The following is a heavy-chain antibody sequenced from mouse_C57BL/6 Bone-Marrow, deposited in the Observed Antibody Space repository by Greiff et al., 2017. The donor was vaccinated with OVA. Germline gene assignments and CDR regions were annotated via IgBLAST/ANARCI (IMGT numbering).Heavy chain of an antibody. CDR1: GYTFTSYW. J-gene: IGHJ1*03. CDR3: ARKGINYGSSYRLHWYFDV. Sequence: QVQLQQPGAELVKPGASVKMSCKASGYTFTSYWITWVKQRPGQGLEWIGDIYPGSGSTNYNEKFKSKATLTVDTSSSTAYMQLSSLTSEDSAVYYCARKGINYGSSYRLHWYFDVWGTGTTVTVSS. D-gene: IGHD1-1*01. V-gene: IGHV1-55*01. CDR2: IYPGSGST.